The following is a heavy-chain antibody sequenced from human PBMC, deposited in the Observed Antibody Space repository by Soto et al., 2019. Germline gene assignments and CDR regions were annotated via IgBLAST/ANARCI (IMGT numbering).Heavy chain of an antibody. Sequence: EVQFVESGGGLVQPGGSLKLSCAVSGLTFSGSAMHWVRLASGKGLEWVGHIRKKANNYATAYAASVQGRFTISRDDSKNMAYLQMNSLKTEDTAVYYCSANDHDDHTHFDQWGQGTLVAVSS. J-gene: IGHJ4*02. CDR2: IRKKANNYAT. CDR3: SANDHDDHTHFDQ. V-gene: IGHV3-73*01. D-gene: IGHD3-16*01. CDR1: GLTFSGSA.